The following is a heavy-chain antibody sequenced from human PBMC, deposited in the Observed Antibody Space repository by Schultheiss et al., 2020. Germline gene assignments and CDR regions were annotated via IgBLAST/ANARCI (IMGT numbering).Heavy chain of an antibody. Sequence: SVKVSCKASGGTFSSYAISWVRQAPGQGLEWMGGIIPILGIANYAQKFQGRVTITADKSTSTAYMELSSLRSEDTAVYYCARAATVTNYFDYWGQGTLVNGSS. V-gene: IGHV1-69*10. J-gene: IGHJ4*02. D-gene: IGHD4-17*01. CDR1: GGTFSSYA. CDR2: IIPILGIA. CDR3: ARAATVTNYFDY.